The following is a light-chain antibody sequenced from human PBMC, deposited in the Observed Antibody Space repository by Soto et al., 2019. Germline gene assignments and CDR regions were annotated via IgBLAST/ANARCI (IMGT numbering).Light chain of an antibody. CDR3: QQSYTTASIT. CDR2: AAS. Sequence: DLQMTQSPSSLSASVGDRVTITCRASQSISRNLNWYQHKPGKAPKLLIYAASSLQNGVPSRFSGGGSGTEFTLSISSLRPEDFGTYYCQQSYTTASITFGQGTRLEIK. CDR1: QSISRN. V-gene: IGKV1-39*01. J-gene: IGKJ5*01.